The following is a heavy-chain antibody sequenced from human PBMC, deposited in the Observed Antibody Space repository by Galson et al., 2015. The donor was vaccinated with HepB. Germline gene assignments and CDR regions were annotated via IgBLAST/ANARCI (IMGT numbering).Heavy chain of an antibody. CDR3: ARFRSAGYSYGQRPYYFDY. CDR2: IYSGGST. V-gene: IGHV3-53*04. J-gene: IGHJ4*02. D-gene: IGHD5-18*01. CDR1: GFTVSSNY. Sequence: SLRLSCAASGFTVSSNYMSWVRQAPGKGLEWVSVIYSGGSTYYADSVKGRFTISRHNSKNTLYLQMNSLRAEDTAVYYCARFRSAGYSYGQRPYYFDYWGQGTLVTVSS.